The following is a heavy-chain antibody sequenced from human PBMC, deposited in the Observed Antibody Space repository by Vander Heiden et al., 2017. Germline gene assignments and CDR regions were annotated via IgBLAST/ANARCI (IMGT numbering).Heavy chain of an antibody. CDR1: GFAFSTTS. J-gene: IGHJ5*01. CDR2: ISGSGSYK. V-gene: IGHV3-21*01. Sequence: EVLLVESGGGLVKPGGSLRLSCAASGFAFSTTSMNWVRQAPGKGLEWVAYISGSGSYKYYPDSMKGRFTVPRDNTNNSLYLEMNSLRVDDTAVYYCAKEGALITIPAIFDSWGQGALVTVSS. CDR3: AKEGALITIPAIFDS. D-gene: IGHD1-20*01.